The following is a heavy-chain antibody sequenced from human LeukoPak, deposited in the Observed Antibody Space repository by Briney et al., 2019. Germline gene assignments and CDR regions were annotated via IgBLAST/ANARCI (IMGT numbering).Heavy chain of an antibody. J-gene: IGHJ4*02. CDR1: GGSISSYY. CDR2: IYYSGST. CDR3: ARTQYYYDSSGYYPLIDY. V-gene: IGHV4-59*08. Sequence: SETLSLTCTVSGGSISSYYWSWIRQPPGKGLEWIGYIYYSGSTNYNPSLKSRVTISVDTSKNQFSLKLSSVTAADTAVYYCARTQYYYDSSGYYPLIDYWGQGTLVTVSS. D-gene: IGHD3-22*01.